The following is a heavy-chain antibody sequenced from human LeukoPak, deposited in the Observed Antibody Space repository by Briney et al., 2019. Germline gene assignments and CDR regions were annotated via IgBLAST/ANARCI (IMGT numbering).Heavy chain of an antibody. CDR3: AKAKPYSSSWYWDY. D-gene: IGHD6-13*01. J-gene: IGHJ4*02. CDR2: IRNKGYGGTT. CDR1: GFTVSDYY. V-gene: IGHV3-71*01. Sequence: GGSLRLSCAASGFTVSDYYMTWVRQAPGKGLEWVGVIRNKGYGGTTEYAASVKGRFTISRDDSESIAWLQMNSLKTEDTAVYYCAKAKPYSSSWYWDYWGQGTLVTVSS.